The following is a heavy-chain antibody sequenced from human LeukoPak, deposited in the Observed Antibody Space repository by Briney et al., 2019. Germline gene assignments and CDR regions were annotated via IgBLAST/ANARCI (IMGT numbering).Heavy chain of an antibody. J-gene: IGHJ4*02. CDR3: ALDYDSSGYDY. CDR1: GGSFSGYY. Sequence: SETLSLTCAVYGGSFSGYYWSWIRQPPGKGLEWIGEINHSGSTNYNPSLKSRVTISVDTSKNQFSLKLSFVTAADTAVYYCALDYDSSGYDYWGQGTLVTVSS. V-gene: IGHV4-34*01. D-gene: IGHD3-22*01. CDR2: INHSGST.